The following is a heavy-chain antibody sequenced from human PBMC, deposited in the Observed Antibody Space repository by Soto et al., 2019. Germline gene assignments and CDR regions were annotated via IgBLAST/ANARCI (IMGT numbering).Heavy chain of an antibody. CDR2: IYPGDSDT. Sequence: GESLKISCKGSGYSFTSYWIGWVRQMPGKGLEWMGIIYPGDSDTRYSPSVQGQVTISADKSISTAYLQWSSLKASDTSMYYCARAAVLRFLEWLPAISGNGIDVCGQGPTVTVYS. D-gene: IGHD3-3*01. J-gene: IGHJ6*02. CDR1: GYSFTSYW. CDR3: ARAAVLRFLEWLPAISGNGIDV. V-gene: IGHV5-51*01.